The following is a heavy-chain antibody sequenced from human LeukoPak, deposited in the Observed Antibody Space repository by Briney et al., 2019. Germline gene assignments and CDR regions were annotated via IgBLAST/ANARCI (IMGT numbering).Heavy chain of an antibody. J-gene: IGHJ4*02. V-gene: IGHV3-30-3*01. CDR2: ISYDGSNK. Sequence: GGSLRLSCAASGFTFSSYAMHWVRQAPGKGLEWVAVISYDGSNKYYADSVKGRFTISRDNSKNTLYLQMNSLRAEDAAVYYCARDSLRGSFDYWGQGTLVTVSS. CDR1: GFTFSSYA. CDR3: ARDSLRGSFDY.